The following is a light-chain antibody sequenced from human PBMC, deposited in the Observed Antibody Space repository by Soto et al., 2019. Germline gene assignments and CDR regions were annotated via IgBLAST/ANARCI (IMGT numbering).Light chain of an antibody. CDR3: QSYDSSLSRA. CDR1: SSNIGAGYD. CDR2: GNS. V-gene: IGLV1-40*01. J-gene: IGLJ2*01. Sequence: QSVLTQPPSVSGAPGQRVTISCTGSSSNIGAGYDVHWYQQLPGTAPKLLIYGNSNRPSGVPDRFSGSKSGTSASLAITGLQAEDEADSYCQSYDSSLSRAFGGGTKLTVL.